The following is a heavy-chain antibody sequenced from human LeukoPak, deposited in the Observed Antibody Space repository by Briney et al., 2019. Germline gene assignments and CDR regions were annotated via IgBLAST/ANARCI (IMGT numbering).Heavy chain of an antibody. CDR3: ASNTGTVFDY. CDR2: VYYSGST. V-gene: IGHV4-61*01. CDR1: GVSISSSNSY. J-gene: IGHJ4*02. Sequence: PSETLSLTCTVSGVSISSSNSYWSWIRQPPGKGLEWIGYVYYSGSTEYNPSLRSRVTISLEMSKHQFSLNLTSVTAADTAVYYCASNTGTVFDYWGQGALVTVSS. D-gene: IGHD7-27*01.